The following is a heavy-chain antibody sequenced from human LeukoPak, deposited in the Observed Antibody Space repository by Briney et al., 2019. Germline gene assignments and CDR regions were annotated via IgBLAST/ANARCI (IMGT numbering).Heavy chain of an antibody. D-gene: IGHD6-13*01. V-gene: IGHV3-23*01. Sequence: PGGSLRLSCAACGFTFSSYAMSWVRQAPGKGLEWVSAISGSGGSTYYADSVKGRFTISRDNSKNTLYLQMNSLRAEDTAVHYCAKCRVTGYSSSWYYFDYWGQGTLVTVSS. J-gene: IGHJ4*02. CDR1: GFTFSSYA. CDR2: ISGSGGST. CDR3: AKCRVTGYSSSWYYFDY.